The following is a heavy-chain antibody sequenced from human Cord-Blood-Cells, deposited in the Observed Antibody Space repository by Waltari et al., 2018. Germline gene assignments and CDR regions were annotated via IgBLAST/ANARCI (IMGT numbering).Heavy chain of an antibody. D-gene: IGHD3-3*01. Sequence: QLQLQESGPGLVQPSETLSLTGTVPGGPISSSRYYWGWIRQPPGKGLEWVGSIYYIGSTYYNPSRKRRVTISVDTSKNQFSLKLSSVTAADTAVYYCARHPVVGLRFLEWLFAFDIWGQGTMVTVSS. V-gene: IGHV4-39*01. CDR1: GGPISSSRYY. J-gene: IGHJ3*02. CDR3: ARHPVVGLRFLEWLFAFDI. CDR2: IYYIGST.